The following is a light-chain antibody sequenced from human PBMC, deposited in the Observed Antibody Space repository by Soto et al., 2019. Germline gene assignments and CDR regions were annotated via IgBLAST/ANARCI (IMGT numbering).Light chain of an antibody. Sequence: QAVVTQPPSASGTPGQRVTISCSGSSSNIGSNTVNWYQQLPGTAPKLLIYSNNQRPSGVPDRFSGSKSGTSASLAISGLQSEDEADYYCVALDDSLNGYVFGTGTKVTVL. CDR1: SSNIGSNT. CDR2: SNN. J-gene: IGLJ1*01. CDR3: VALDDSLNGYV. V-gene: IGLV1-44*01.